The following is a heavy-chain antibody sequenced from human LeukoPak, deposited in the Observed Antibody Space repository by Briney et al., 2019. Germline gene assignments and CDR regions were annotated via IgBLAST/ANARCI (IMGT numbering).Heavy chain of an antibody. J-gene: IGHJ4*02. V-gene: IGHV3-7*01. CDR1: GFTFSDYY. CDR2: IKQDGSEK. D-gene: IGHD3-22*01. Sequence: GGSLRLSCVVSGFTFSDYYMSWIRQAPGKGLEWVANIKQDGSEKYYVDSVKGRFTISRDNAKNSLYLQMNSLRAEDTAVYYCARRRSSGYYEDFDYWGQGTLVTVSS. CDR3: ARRRSSGYYEDFDY.